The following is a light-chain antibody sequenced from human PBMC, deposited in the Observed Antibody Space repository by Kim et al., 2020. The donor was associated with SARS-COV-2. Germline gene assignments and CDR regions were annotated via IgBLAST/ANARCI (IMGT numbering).Light chain of an antibody. CDR3: QVWDSSSDHPV. CDR1: NIGSKS. J-gene: IGLJ1*01. CDR2: YDS. Sequence: PEKTARMTCGGNNIGSKSVHWYQQKPGQAPVLVIYYDSDRPSGIPERFSGSNSGNTATLTISRVEAGDEADYYCQVWDSSSDHPVFGTGTKVTVL. V-gene: IGLV3-21*04.